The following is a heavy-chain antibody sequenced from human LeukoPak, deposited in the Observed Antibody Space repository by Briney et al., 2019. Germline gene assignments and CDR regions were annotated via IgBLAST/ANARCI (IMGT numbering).Heavy chain of an antibody. CDR2: IIPIFGTA. CDR1: GGTFSSYA. J-gene: IGHJ3*02. V-gene: IGHV1-69*13. D-gene: IGHD2-21*02. CDR3: ASGLYCGGDCFRANAFDI. Sequence: ASVKVSCKASGGTFSSYAISWVRQAPGQGLGWMGGIIPIFGTANYAQKFQGRVTITADESTSTAYMELSSLRSEDTAVYYCASGLYCGGDCFRANAFDIWGQGTMVTVSS.